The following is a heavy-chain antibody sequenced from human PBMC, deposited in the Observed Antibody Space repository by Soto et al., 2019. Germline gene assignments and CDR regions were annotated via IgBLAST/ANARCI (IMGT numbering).Heavy chain of an antibody. CDR2: IRSKAYGGTT. D-gene: IGHD2-2*01. CDR3: TTLLTPDCSSTSCSVDY. CDR1: GFTFGDYA. V-gene: IGHV3-49*03. Sequence: PGGSLRLSCTASGFTFGDYAISWFRQAPGKGLEWVGFIRSKAYGGTTEYAASVKGRFTISRDDSKSIAYPQMNSLKTEDTAVYYCTTLLTPDCSSTSCSVDYWGQGTLVTVSS. J-gene: IGHJ4*02.